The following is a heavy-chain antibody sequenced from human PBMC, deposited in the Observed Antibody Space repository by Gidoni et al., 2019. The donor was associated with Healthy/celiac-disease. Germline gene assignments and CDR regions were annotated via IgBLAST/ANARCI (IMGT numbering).Heavy chain of an antibody. CDR2: IYSGGST. Sequence: EVQLVESGCGLIQPGGSLRLSCAASGFTVSSNYMSWVRLAPGKVLEWVSVIYSGGSTYYADSVKGRFTISRDNSKNTLYLQMNSLRAEDTAVYYCRYGEAFDIWGQVTRVTVSS. CDR1: GFTVSSNY. V-gene: IGHV3-53*01. J-gene: IGHJ3*02. D-gene: IGHD3-10*01. CDR3: RYGEAFDI.